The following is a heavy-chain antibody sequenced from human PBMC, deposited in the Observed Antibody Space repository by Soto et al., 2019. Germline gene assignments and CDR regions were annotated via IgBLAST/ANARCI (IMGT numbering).Heavy chain of an antibody. CDR2: ISYDGSNK. V-gene: IGHV3-30-3*01. J-gene: IGHJ2*01. CDR1: GFTFSSYA. D-gene: IGHD4-4*01. Sequence: QVQLVESGGGVVQPGRSLRHSCAASGFTFSSYAMHWVRQAPGKGLEWVAVISYDGSNKNYADSVKGRFTISRDNSKNTLFLQMNSLRAEDTAVYYCARPLWRDDYNWGYFDLWGRGTLVTVSS. CDR3: ARPLWRDDYNWGYFDL.